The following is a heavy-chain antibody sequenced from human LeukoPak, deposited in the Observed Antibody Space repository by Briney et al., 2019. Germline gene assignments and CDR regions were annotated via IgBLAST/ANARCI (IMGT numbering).Heavy chain of an antibody. CDR3: ARRSGYGGNYAFDY. CDR1: GGSISSSSYF. Sequence: KPSETLSLTCTVSGGSISSSSYFWGWIRQPPGKGLEWIGNIYYSGSAYYNPTLKSRVTISVDTSKNQFPLKLSSVTAADTAVYYCARRSGYGGNYAFDYWGQGTLVTVSS. J-gene: IGHJ4*02. CDR2: IYYSGSA. D-gene: IGHD4-23*01. V-gene: IGHV4-39*01.